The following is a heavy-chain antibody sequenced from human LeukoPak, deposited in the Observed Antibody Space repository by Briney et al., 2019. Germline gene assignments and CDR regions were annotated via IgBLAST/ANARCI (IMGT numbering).Heavy chain of an antibody. V-gene: IGHV3-53*01. J-gene: IGHJ6*02. CDR2: IYSGGST. CDR3: ARDRRFGVYYYYGMDV. Sequence: GGSLRLSCAVSGVTVSDNLMSWVRQAPGKGLEWVSVIYSGGSTYYADSVKGRFTISRDNSKNTLYLQMNSLRAEDTAVYYCARDRRFGVYYYYGMDVWGQGTTVTVSS. D-gene: IGHD3-3*01. CDR1: GVTVSDNL.